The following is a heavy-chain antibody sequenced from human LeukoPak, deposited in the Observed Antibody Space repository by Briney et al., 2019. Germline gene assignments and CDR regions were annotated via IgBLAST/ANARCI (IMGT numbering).Heavy chain of an antibody. Sequence: GESLKISCQGSGYSFTSYWITWVRQMPGKGLEWMGRIDPSDSYTNYSPSFQGHVTISADKSISTAYLQWSSLKASDTAMYYCARHVLFGELIDYWGQGTLVTVSS. CDR2: IDPSDSYT. CDR3: ARHVLFGELIDY. D-gene: IGHD3-10*02. J-gene: IGHJ4*02. CDR1: GYSFTSYW. V-gene: IGHV5-10-1*01.